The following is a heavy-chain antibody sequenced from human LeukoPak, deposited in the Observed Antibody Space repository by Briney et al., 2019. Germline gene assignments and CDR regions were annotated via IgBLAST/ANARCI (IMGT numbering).Heavy chain of an antibody. D-gene: IGHD1-26*01. CDR1: GYTFTGYY. CDR2: INPNSGGT. J-gene: IGHJ6*03. Sequence: ASVKVSCKASGYTFTGYYMHWVRQAPGQGLEWMGWINPNSGGTNYAQKFQGRVTMTRDTSISTAYMELSRLRPDDTAVYYCARGAGATLYYYYYYMDVWGKGTTVTVSS. CDR3: ARGAGATLYYYYYYMDV. V-gene: IGHV1-2*02.